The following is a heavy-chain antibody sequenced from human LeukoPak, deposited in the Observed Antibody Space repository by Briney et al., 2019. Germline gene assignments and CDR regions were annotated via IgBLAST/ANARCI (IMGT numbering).Heavy chain of an antibody. CDR2: ISYDGSDK. J-gene: IGHJ6*02. V-gene: IGHV3-30*18. CDR1: GFTFSSYG. CDR3: AKDVYGSGLEGMDV. D-gene: IGHD3-10*01. Sequence: GGSLRLSCAASGFTFSSYGMYWVRQAPGKGLEWVAVISYDGSDKYYADSVKGRFTISRDNSRNTLYLQMNSLRTEDTAVYYCAKDVYGSGLEGMDVWGQGTTVTVSS.